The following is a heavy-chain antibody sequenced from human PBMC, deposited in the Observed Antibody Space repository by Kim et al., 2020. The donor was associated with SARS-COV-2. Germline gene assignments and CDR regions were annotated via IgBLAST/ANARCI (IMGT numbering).Heavy chain of an antibody. CDR1: GGSISSGGYY. CDR3: ARGVNIVVVPAAIGWAVFDY. J-gene: IGHJ4*02. CDR2: IYYSGST. Sequence: SETLSLTCTVSGGSISSGGYYWSWIRQHPGKGLEWIGYIYYSGSTYYNPSLKSRVTISVDTSKNQFSLKLSSVTAADTAVYYCARGVNIVVVPAAIGWAVFDYWGQGTLVTVSS. D-gene: IGHD2-2*02. V-gene: IGHV4-31*03.